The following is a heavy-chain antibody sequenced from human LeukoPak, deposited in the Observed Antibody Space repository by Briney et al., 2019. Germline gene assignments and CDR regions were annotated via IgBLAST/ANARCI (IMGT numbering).Heavy chain of an antibody. D-gene: IGHD3-16*01. V-gene: IGHV4-61*01. CDR2: IYYSGST. Sequence: PSETLSLTCTVSGGSISSSSYYWSWIRQPPGKGLEWIGYIYYSGSTNYNPSLKSRVTISVDTSKNQFSLKLSSVTAADTAVYYCARVGPNWFDPWGQGTLVTVSS. CDR3: ARVGPNWFDP. CDR1: GGSISSSSYY. J-gene: IGHJ5*02.